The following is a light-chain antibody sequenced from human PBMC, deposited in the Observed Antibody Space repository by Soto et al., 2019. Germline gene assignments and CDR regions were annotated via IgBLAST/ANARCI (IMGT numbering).Light chain of an antibody. CDR1: QSLLDSDGDTY. CDR2: KTS. J-gene: IGKJ5*01. Sequence: DIVMTQTPLSSPVTLGQPASISCRSSQSLLDSDGDTYLSWLQQRPGQPPRLLIYKTSSRFSGVPDRFSGSGAGTDFTLEISRVEVEDVGVYYCMQATQFPHTFGQGTRREIK. V-gene: IGKV2-24*01. CDR3: MQATQFPHT.